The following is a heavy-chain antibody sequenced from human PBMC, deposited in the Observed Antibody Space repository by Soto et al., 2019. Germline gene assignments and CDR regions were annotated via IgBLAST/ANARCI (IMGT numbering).Heavy chain of an antibody. CDR3: ARGPSGDKVDS. D-gene: IGHD7-27*01. Sequence: QVQLQESGPGLVKPSQTLSLTCTVSGGSISTVDHWWSWIRQSPDMGLEWIGHIYDGGRTYNNPSLESRVTMSVDTSKSQLSLTLSSVSAADTAVYYCARGPSGDKVDSWGQGTLVTVSS. CDR1: GGSISTVDHW. J-gene: IGHJ4*02. V-gene: IGHV4-30-4*01. CDR2: IYDGGRT.